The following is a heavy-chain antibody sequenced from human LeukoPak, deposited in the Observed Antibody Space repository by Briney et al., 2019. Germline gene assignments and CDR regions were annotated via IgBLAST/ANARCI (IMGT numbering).Heavy chain of an antibody. CDR1: GFTFSIYA. CDR3: AKEDNCGGDCGPDY. Sequence: GGSLRLSCAASGFTFSIYAMSWVRQAPGKGLEWVSGISGSGGGTFYTDSVKGRFTISRDNSENTLYLQMNSLRAEDTALYYCAKEDNCGGDCGPDYWGQGTLATVSS. V-gene: IGHV3-23*01. J-gene: IGHJ4*02. D-gene: IGHD2-21*02. CDR2: ISGSGGGT.